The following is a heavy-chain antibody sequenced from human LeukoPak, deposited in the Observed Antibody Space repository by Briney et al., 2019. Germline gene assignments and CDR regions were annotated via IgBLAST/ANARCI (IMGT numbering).Heavy chain of an antibody. CDR3: AKDTYYDILTGYQRAYYFDY. CDR1: GFTFSSYA. D-gene: IGHD3-9*01. J-gene: IGHJ4*02. CDR2: ISGSGGST. V-gene: IGHV3-23*01. Sequence: GRSLRLSCAASGFTFSSYAMSWVRQAPGKGLEWVSAISGSGGSTYYADSVKGRFTISRDNSKNTLYLQMNSLRAKDTAVYYCAKDTYYDILTGYQRAYYFDYWGQGTLVTVSS.